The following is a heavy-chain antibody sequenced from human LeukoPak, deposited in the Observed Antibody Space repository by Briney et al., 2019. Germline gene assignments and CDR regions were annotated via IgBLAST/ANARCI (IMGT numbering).Heavy chain of an antibody. J-gene: IGHJ4*02. Sequence: PSETLFLTCTVSGGSVSSGSYYWSWIRQPPGKGLEWIGYIYYSGSTNYNPSLKSRVTISVDTSKNQFSLKLSSVTAADTAVYYCARAITMVRGVIDWGQGTLVTVSS. CDR2: IYYSGST. D-gene: IGHD3-10*01. CDR3: ARAITMVRGVID. V-gene: IGHV4-61*01. CDR1: GGSVSSGSYY.